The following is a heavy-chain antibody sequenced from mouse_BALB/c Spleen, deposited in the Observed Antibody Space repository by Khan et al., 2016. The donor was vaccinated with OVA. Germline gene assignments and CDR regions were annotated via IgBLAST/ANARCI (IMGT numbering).Heavy chain of an antibody. J-gene: IGHJ3*01. CDR3: ARGGGGDRFLY. CDR1: GYTFTDFT. CDR2: ISTYYGDA. Sequence: LEESGAELVRPGVSVKISCKGSGYTFTDFTMHWVKQSHAMSLEWIGVISTYYGDADYNQKFKGKATMTVDKSSNTAYMDLARLTSEDSAIYYWARGGGGDRFLYWGQGTLVTVSA. V-gene: IGHV1S137*01.